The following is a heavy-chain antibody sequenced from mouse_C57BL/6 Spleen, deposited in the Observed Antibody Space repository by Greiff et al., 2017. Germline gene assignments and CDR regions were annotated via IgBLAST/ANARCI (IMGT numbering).Heavy chain of an antibody. CDR1: GYTFTSYD. J-gene: IGHJ3*01. CDR2: IDPRDGST. CDR3: ARKDYDYRFAY. Sequence: VQLQQSGPELVKPGASVKLSCKASGYTFTSYDINWVKQRPGQGLEWIGWIDPRDGSTKYNEKFKGKATLTVDTSSSTAYMELHSLTSEVSAVYFCARKDYDYRFAYWGQGTLVTVSA. V-gene: IGHV1-85*01. D-gene: IGHD2-4*01.